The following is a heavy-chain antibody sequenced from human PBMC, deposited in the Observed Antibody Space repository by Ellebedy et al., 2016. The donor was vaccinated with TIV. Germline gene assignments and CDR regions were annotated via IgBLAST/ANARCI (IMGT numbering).Heavy chain of an antibody. CDR2: TYHTGNT. CDR1: GGSVSSGGYF. Sequence: SETLSLTCTVSGGSVSSGGYFWSWIRQSPGKGLEWIGYTYHTGNTNYSPSLQIRVTISMDTSKNYFSLKLASVTAADTADYYCERESYDILPGYSSGMDVWGQGTTVIVSS. V-gene: IGHV4-61*03. CDR3: ERESYDILPGYSSGMDV. D-gene: IGHD3-9*01. J-gene: IGHJ6*02.